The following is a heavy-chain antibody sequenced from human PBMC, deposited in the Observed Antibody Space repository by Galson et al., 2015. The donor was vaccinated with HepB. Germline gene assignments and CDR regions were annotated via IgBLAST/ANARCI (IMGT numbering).Heavy chain of an antibody. V-gene: IGHV3-23*01. CDR3: AKVTEGAIGGVYYYGMDV. Sequence: SLRLSCAASGFTFSSYAMSWVRQAPGKGLEWVSAISGSGGSTYYADSVKGRFTISRDNSKNTLYLQMNSLRAEDTAVYYCAKVTEGAIGGVYYYGMDVWGQGTTVTVSS. J-gene: IGHJ6*02. D-gene: IGHD3-22*01. CDR2: ISGSGGST. CDR1: GFTFSSYA.